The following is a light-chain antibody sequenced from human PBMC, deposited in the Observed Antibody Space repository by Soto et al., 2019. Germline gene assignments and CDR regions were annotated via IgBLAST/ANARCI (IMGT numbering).Light chain of an antibody. CDR3: QQYHEYW. V-gene: IGKV1-5*01. Sequence: MNHAPSTLSSSVGHRVTTPCRASHSINNWLAWYQQKPGKAPKLLIYDASSLESGVPSRFSGSGSGTEFTLTIRSLKPDDFATYYCQQYHEYWFGQGTKVDIK. CDR1: HSINNW. J-gene: IGKJ1*01. CDR2: DAS.